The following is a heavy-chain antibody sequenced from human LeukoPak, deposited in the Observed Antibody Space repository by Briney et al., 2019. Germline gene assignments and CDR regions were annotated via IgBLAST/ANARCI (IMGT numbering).Heavy chain of an antibody. J-gene: IGHJ4*02. CDR2: INHGGSA. CDR1: GGSFSGYY. D-gene: IGHD3-22*01. CDR3: ARHSYARSGYYSRPYYFDY. Sequence: SETLSLTCAVYGGSFSGYYWSWIRQPPGKWLEWIGEINHGGSANYNPSLNSRVTISVDTSKNQFSLKLSSVTAADTAVYYCARHSYARSGYYSRPYYFDYWGQGTLVTVSS. V-gene: IGHV4-34*01.